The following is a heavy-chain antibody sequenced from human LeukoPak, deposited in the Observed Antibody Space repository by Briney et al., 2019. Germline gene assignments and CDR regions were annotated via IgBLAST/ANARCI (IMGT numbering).Heavy chain of an antibody. V-gene: IGHV3-23*01. J-gene: IGHJ4*02. Sequence: GGSLRLSCAASGFSFSSYAMSWVRQAPGKGLEWVSTISGSGGGDTSYYADSVKGRFTISRNNSKSKLYLQMNSLRAEDTAIYSCAKDLFTTGWWGYFDYWGQGTLVTVSS. CDR2: ISGSGGGDTS. D-gene: IGHD6-19*01. CDR3: AKDLFTTGWWGYFDY. CDR1: GFSFSSYA.